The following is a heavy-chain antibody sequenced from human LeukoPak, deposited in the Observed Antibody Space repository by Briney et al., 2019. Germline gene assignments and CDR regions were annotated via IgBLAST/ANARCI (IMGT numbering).Heavy chain of an antibody. V-gene: IGHV4-30-4*01. CDR3: AREPIRRITIFGVVIIPDY. CDR1: GGSFSGYY. D-gene: IGHD3-3*01. J-gene: IGHJ4*02. CDR2: IYYSGST. Sequence: SETLSLTCAAYGGSFSGYYWSWIRQPPGKGLEWIGYIYYSGSTYYNPSLKSRVTISVDTSKNQFSLKLSSVTAADTAVYYCAREPIRRITIFGVVIIPDYWGQGTLVTVSS.